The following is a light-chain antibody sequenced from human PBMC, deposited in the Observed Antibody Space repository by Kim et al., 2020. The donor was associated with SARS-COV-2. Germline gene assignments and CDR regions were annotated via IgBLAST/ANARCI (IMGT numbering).Light chain of an antibody. CDR3: QAWGSSTAV. V-gene: IGLV3-1*01. CDR1: KLGDKY. CDR2: QDS. Sequence: PGQTASIPGSGDKLGDKYACWYQQKPGQSPVMVIYQDSKRPSVIPERFSGSTSGNTATLTISGTQAMDEADYYCQAWGSSTAVFGGGTKLTVL. J-gene: IGLJ3*02.